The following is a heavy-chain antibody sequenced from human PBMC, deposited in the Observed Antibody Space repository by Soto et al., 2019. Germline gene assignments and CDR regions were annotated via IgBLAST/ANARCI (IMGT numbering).Heavy chain of an antibody. V-gene: IGHV4-4*07. CDR3: ARDGGYTGYEEGNPFDI. D-gene: IGHD5-12*01. CDR2: MYVTGTT. CDR1: GGSISHHY. Sequence: SETLSLTCTVSGGSISHHYWSWIRQPAGTRLEWIGRMYVTGTTNYNPSLKNQVSMSIDTSKNQFSLKLSSVTAADTAVYYCARDGGYTGYEEGNPFDIWGQGTMVTVSS. J-gene: IGHJ3*02.